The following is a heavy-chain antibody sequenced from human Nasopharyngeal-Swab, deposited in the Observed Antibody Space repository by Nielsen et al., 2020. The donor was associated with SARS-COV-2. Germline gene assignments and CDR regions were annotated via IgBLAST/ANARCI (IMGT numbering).Heavy chain of an antibody. Sequence: GSLRLSCAASGFTVSSNYMSWVRQAPGKGLEWVSVIYSGGSTYYADSVKGRFTISRDNSKNTLYLQMNSLRAEDTAVYYCAKAVGYDFWSGYYNYWGQGTLVTVSS. CDR3: AKAVGYDFWSGYYNY. V-gene: IGHV3-53*01. D-gene: IGHD3-3*01. J-gene: IGHJ4*02. CDR2: IYSGGST. CDR1: GFTVSSNY.